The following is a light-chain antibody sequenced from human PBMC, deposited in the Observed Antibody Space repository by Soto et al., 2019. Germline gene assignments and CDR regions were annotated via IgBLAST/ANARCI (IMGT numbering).Light chain of an antibody. CDR3: QHYGNS. Sequence: EIVLTQSPGTLSLSPGERATLSCRASQSVSSTYLAWYQQKPVQAPRLLIYGASNRATGIPDRFSGSGSGTDFTLTISRLEPEDFAVYYCQHYGNSFGQGTKLEIK. J-gene: IGKJ2*01. CDR2: GAS. V-gene: IGKV3-20*01. CDR1: QSVSSTY.